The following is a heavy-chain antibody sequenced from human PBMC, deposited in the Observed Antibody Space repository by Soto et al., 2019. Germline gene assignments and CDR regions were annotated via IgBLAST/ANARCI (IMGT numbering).Heavy chain of an antibody. Sequence: SVKVSCKASGCTFSSYAISWVRQAPGQVLEWMGGIIPIFGTANYAQKFQGRVTITADESTSTAYMELSSLRSEDTAVYYCARDPGSAAGIFYYYYGMDVWGQGTTVTVSS. CDR1: GCTFSSYA. CDR2: IIPIFGTA. V-gene: IGHV1-69*13. D-gene: IGHD6-13*01. CDR3: ARDPGSAAGIFYYYYGMDV. J-gene: IGHJ6*02.